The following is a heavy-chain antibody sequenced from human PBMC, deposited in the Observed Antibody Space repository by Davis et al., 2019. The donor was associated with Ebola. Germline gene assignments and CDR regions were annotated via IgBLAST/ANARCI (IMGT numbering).Heavy chain of an antibody. D-gene: IGHD3-22*01. V-gene: IGHV4-39*01. CDR1: GGSISSSSYY. CDR2: IYYSGST. CDR3: ATTGYDSSGYYGVTYYYYGMDV. Sequence: PSETLSLTCTVSGGSISSSSYYWGWIRQPPGKGLEWIGSIYYSGSTYCNPSLKSRVTISVDASKNQFSLKLSSVTAADTAVYYCATTGYDSSGYYGVTYYYYGMDVWGQGTTVTVSS. J-gene: IGHJ6*02.